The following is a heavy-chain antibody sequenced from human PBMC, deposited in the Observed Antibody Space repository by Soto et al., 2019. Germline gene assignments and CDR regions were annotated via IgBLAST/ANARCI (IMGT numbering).Heavy chain of an antibody. V-gene: IGHV1-18*01. J-gene: IGHJ5*02. CDR2: ISAYNGNT. Sequence: QVQLVQSGAEVKKPGASVQVSCKASGYTFASYAISWMRQAPGQGLEWMGWISAYNGNTNYAQKLQGRVTTTTDTSTRTAYMELRRRRTDRTVVYYRARDPPPPESWGQGTLVTVSS. CDR3: ARDPPPPES. CDR1: GYTFASYA. D-gene: IGHD2-2*01.